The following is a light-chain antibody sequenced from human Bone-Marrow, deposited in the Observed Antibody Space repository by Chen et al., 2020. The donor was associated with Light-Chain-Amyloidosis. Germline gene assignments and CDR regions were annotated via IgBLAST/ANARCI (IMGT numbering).Light chain of an antibody. Sequence: QSALTQPASVSGSPGYSITICCTGTSSDVGGDNHVSWYQQHPDKAPKLMIYEVTNRPSWVPDRFSGSKFDNTASLTISGLQTEDEADYFCSSYTITNTLVFGSGTRVTVL. V-gene: IGLV2-14*01. CDR1: SSDVGGDNH. CDR3: SSYTITNTLV. CDR2: EVT. J-gene: IGLJ1*01.